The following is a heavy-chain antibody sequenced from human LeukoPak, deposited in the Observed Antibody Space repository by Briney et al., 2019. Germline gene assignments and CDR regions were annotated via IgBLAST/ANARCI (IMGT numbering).Heavy chain of an antibody. CDR3: ARGFTCGGDCYPFDY. Sequence: GGSLRLSCSASGFTFSTYWMSWVRQAPGKGLEWVSSISSSSSYIYYADSVKGRFTISRDNAKNSLYLQMNSLRAEDTAVYYCARGFTCGGDCYPFDYWGQGTLVTVSS. D-gene: IGHD2-21*02. V-gene: IGHV3-21*01. CDR1: GFTFSTYW. CDR2: ISSSSSYI. J-gene: IGHJ4*02.